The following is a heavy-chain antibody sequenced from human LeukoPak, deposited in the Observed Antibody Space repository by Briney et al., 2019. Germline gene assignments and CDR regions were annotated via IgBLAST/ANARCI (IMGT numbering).Heavy chain of an antibody. Sequence: SETLSLTCTVSGGSISSYYWSWIRQPPGNGLEWIGYIYYSGSTNYNPSLKSRVTISVDTSKNQFSLKLSSVTAADTAVYYCAGFWSGYPSYYYYMDVWGKGTTVTVSS. CDR2: IYYSGST. V-gene: IGHV4-59*12. J-gene: IGHJ6*03. CDR1: GGSISSYY. D-gene: IGHD3-3*01. CDR3: AGFWSGYPSYYYYMDV.